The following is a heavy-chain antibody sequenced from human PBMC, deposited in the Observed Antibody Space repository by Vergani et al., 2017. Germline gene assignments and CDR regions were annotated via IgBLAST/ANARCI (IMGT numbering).Heavy chain of an antibody. CDR2: ISSSSSYI. J-gene: IGHJ4*02. Sequence: VQLVESGGGLVKPGGSLRLSCAASGFTFSSYSMNCVRQAPGKGLEWVSSISSSSSYIYYADSVKGRFTISRDNAKNSLYLQMNSLRAEDTAVYYCARDGGRIAARPGIDYWGQGTLVTVSS. D-gene: IGHD6-6*01. CDR3: ARDGGRIAARPGIDY. V-gene: IGHV3-21*01. CDR1: GFTFSSYS.